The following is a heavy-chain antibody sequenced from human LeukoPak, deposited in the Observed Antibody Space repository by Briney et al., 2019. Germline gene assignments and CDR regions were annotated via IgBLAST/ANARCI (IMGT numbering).Heavy chain of an antibody. J-gene: IGHJ4*02. CDR2: INQDGSVK. CDR3: TRDFVF. D-gene: IGHD3-3*01. Sequence: QAGGSLRLSCAASGFAFSTYWMDWVRQAPGEGVEGGGNINQDGSVKGYVDSVRGRFTISRDNAHNSVYLQMNALRVEATAVYYCTRDFVFWGQGTLVTASS. CDR1: GFAFSTYW. V-gene: IGHV3-7*01.